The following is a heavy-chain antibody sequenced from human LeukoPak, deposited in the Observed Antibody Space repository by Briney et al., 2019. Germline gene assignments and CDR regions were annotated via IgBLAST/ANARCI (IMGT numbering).Heavy chain of an antibody. CDR2: ISYDGSNK. Sequence: GGSLRLSCAASGFTFSSYAMHWVRQAPGKGLEWVAVISYDGSNKYYADSVKGRFTISRDNSKNTLYLQINSLRAEDTAVYYCARDPTAGIAAAGDSYYYYYMDVWGKGTTVTVSS. D-gene: IGHD6-13*01. CDR3: ARDPTAGIAAAGDSYYYYYMDV. V-gene: IGHV3-30*01. CDR1: GFTFSSYA. J-gene: IGHJ6*03.